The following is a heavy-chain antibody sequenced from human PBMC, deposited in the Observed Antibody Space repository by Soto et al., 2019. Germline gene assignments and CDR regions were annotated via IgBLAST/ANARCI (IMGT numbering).Heavy chain of an antibody. J-gene: IGHJ6*02. D-gene: IGHD2-15*01. CDR3: ARDHPDKGYNFYSLDV. V-gene: IGHV4-31*03. Sequence: QVQLQESGPGLVKPSQTVSLTCTVSGGFISSGSFFWSWVRQHPGKGLEWIGHIYYSGNTYYKPSLEIRLSMSIDTSNGQFSLRLGPVTAADTAVYYCARDHPDKGYNFYSLDVWGQGTTVTVSS. CDR1: GGFISSGSFF. CDR2: IYYSGNT.